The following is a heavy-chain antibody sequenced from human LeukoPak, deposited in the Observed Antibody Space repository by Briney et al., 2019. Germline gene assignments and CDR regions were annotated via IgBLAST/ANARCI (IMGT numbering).Heavy chain of an antibody. CDR1: GFTFSSYG. J-gene: IGHJ4*02. D-gene: IGHD3-10*01. CDR2: ISYDGSNK. V-gene: IGHV3-30*18. CDR3: AKGEYYCGSGSLDY. Sequence: PGRSLRLSCAASGFTFSSYGMHWVRQAPGKGLEWVAVISYDGSNKYYAHSVKGRFTISRDNSKNTLYLQMNSLSAEDTAVYYCAKGEYYCGSGSLDYWGQGPLVTVSS.